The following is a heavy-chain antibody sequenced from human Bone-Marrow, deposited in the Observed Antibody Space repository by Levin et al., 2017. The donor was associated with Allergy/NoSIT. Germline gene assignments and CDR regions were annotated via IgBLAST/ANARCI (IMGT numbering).Heavy chain of an antibody. D-gene: IGHD3-16*01. CDR3: ARDFRAVMITLPYYFDF. CDR2: IYHSGST. Sequence: TSGGSLRLSCAVSGYSISSGYHWAWIRQSPGKGLEWIGSIYHSGSTYYNPSLKSRVIALVDTSKNQFSLKLSSVTAADTGVYYCARDFRAVMITLPYYFDFWGQGTPVTASS. CDR1: GYSISSGYH. J-gene: IGHJ4*02. V-gene: IGHV4-38-2*02.